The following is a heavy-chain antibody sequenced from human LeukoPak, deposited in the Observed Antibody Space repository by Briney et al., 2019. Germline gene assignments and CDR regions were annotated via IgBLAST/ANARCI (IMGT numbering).Heavy chain of an antibody. Sequence: QPGRALRLSCAASGFTFSSYAMHWVRQAPGKGLEWVAVISYDGSNKYYADSVKGRFTISRDNSKNTLYLQMNSLRAEDTAVYYCARGDIVVVPAALYFDYWGQGTLVTVSS. D-gene: IGHD2-2*01. CDR2: ISYDGSNK. J-gene: IGHJ4*02. CDR1: GFTFSSYA. V-gene: IGHV3-30-3*01. CDR3: ARGDIVVVPAALYFDY.